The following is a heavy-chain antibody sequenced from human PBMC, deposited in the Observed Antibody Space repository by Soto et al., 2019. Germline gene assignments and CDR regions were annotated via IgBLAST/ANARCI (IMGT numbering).Heavy chain of an antibody. CDR1: GYTFTSCG. D-gene: IGHD1-7*01. Sequence: RASVKVSCNAAGYTFTSCGISWVRQAPGQGLEWMGWISAYNGNTNYAQKLQGRVTMTTDTSTSTAYMELRSLRSDDKAVYYCAKGGYKWKYGPGGWFDPWGQGTLVTVSS. CDR2: ISAYNGNT. CDR3: AKGGYKWKYGPGGWFDP. V-gene: IGHV1-18*01. J-gene: IGHJ5*02.